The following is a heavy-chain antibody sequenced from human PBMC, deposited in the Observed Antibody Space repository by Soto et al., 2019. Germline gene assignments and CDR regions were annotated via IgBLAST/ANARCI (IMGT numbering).Heavy chain of an antibody. CDR2: IVVGSGNT. Sequence: QIQLVQFGPEVKKPGTPVKVSCKASGFTFSSSGIHWVRQARGQRLEWIGWIVVGSGNTNYGQKFQERVTITREVSTHKAYMQLTRLRSEDTAVYYCGGDLAPTLPYNWFEPCGQGTLVTVSS. CDR1: GFTFSSSG. CDR3: GGDLAPTLPYNWFEP. J-gene: IGHJ5*02. V-gene: IGHV1-58*02. D-gene: IGHD1-1*01.